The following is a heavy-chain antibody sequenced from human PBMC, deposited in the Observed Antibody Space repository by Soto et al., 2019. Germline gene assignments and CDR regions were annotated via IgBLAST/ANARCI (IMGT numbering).Heavy chain of an antibody. CDR2: IYYSGST. V-gene: IGHV4-59*01. J-gene: IGHJ6*02. CDR1: GGSISSYY. Sequence: SETLSLTCTVSGGSISSYYWSWIRQPPGKGLEWIGYIYYSGSTNYNPSLKSRVTISVDTSKNQFSLKLSSVTAADMAVYYCARAIDGDYPNYYYYGMDVWGQGTTVTVS. CDR3: ARAIDGDYPNYYYYGMDV. D-gene: IGHD4-17*01.